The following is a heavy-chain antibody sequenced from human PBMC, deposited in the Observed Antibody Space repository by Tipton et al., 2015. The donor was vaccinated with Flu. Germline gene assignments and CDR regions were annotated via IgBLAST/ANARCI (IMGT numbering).Heavy chain of an antibody. Sequence: TLSLTCGVSGDSIRSSNYYWGWIRQPPGKGLEWIGNTFHSGNTYLNPSLKSRVTISIDTSKNQFSLKLSSVTAAHTAVYYCARRDYSNYVSEPKNWFDPWGQGALVTVSS. J-gene: IGHJ5*02. CDR3: ARRDYSNYVSEPKNWFDP. CDR2: TFHSGNT. D-gene: IGHD4-11*01. CDR1: GDSIRSSNYY. V-gene: IGHV4-39*07.